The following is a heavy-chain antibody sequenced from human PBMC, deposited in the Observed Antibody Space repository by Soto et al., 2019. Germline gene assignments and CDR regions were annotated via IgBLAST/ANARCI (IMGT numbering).Heavy chain of an antibody. CDR2: TYYRSKWYN. V-gene: IGHV6-1*01. CDR1: GDSVSSNSAA. D-gene: IGHD3-10*01. Sequence: LSQTLSLTCVISGDSVSSNSAAWNWIRQSPSRGLEWLGRTYYRSKWYNDYAVSVKSRITTNPDTSKNQFPLQLNSVTPEDTAVYYCARAAAGGRNYYFDYWGQGTLVTVSS. CDR3: ARAAAGGRNYYFDY. J-gene: IGHJ4*02.